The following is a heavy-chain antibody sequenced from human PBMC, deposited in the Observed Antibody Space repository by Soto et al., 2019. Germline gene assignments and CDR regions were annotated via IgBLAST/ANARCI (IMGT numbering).Heavy chain of an antibody. Sequence: QVQLQESGPGLVKPSQTLSLTCTVSGGSISSGGYYWSWIRQHPGKGLEWIGYIYYSGSTYYNPFLKSRVTIAVDTSKNQFSLKLSSVTAADTAVYYCARWSIVVVPAAMPWGLFDYWGQGTLVTVSS. J-gene: IGHJ4*02. CDR3: ARWSIVVVPAAMPWGLFDY. CDR2: IYYSGST. V-gene: IGHV4-31*03. D-gene: IGHD2-2*01. CDR1: GGSISSGGYY.